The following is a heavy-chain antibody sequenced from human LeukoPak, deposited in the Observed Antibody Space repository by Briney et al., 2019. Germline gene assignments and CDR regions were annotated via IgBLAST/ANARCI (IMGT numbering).Heavy chain of an antibody. J-gene: IGHJ5*02. CDR1: GGSIISSNSY. D-gene: IGHD3-10*01. CDR2: IYYSGTT. CDR3: ARGPRFGELLWHWFDP. Sequence: SETLSLTCTVSGGSIISSNSYWAWIRQPPGKGLEWIGTIYYSGTTYYNPSLKSRVTISIDTSKNQFSLKLRSVTAADTAVYYCARGPRFGELLWHWFDPWGQGTLVTVSS. V-gene: IGHV4-39*07.